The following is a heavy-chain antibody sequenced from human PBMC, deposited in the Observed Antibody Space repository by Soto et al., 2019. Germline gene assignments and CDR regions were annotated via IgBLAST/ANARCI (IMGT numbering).Heavy chain of an antibody. CDR3: ARREGGRFYGYWFDP. CDR1: GGSISSGGYY. CDR2: IYYSGST. D-gene: IGHD4-17*01. J-gene: IGHJ5*02. Sequence: SETLSLTCTVSGGSISSGGYYWSWIRQHPGKGLEWIGYIYYSGSTYYNPSLKSRVTISVDTSKNQFSLKLSSVTAADTAVYYCARREGGRFYGYWFDPWGQGTLVTVSS. V-gene: IGHV4-31*03.